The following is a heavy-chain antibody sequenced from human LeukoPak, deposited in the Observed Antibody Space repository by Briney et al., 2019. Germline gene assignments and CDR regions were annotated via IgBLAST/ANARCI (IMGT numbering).Heavy chain of an antibody. Sequence: PSETLSLTCTVSGGSISSSSYYWGWIRQPPGKGLEWIGSIYYSGSTYYNPSLKSRVTISVDTSKNQFSLKLSSVTAADTAVYYCARVTVTEYFDHWGQGTLVTVSS. D-gene: IGHD4-11*01. V-gene: IGHV4-39*01. CDR1: GGSISSSSYY. CDR3: ARVTVTEYFDH. CDR2: IYYSGST. J-gene: IGHJ4*02.